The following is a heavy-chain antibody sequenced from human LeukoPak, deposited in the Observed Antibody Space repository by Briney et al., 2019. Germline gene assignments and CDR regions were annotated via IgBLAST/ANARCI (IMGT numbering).Heavy chain of an antibody. CDR1: GGSISSYY. J-gene: IGHJ3*02. Sequence: SETLSLTCTVSGGSISSYYWSWIRQPPGKGLEWIGYIYYSGSTNYNPSLKSRVTISVDTSKNQFSLKLSSVTAADTAVYYCARQPTTVTRVPDAFDIWGRGTMVTVSS. D-gene: IGHD4-4*01. CDR2: IYYSGST. CDR3: ARQPTTVTRVPDAFDI. V-gene: IGHV4-59*08.